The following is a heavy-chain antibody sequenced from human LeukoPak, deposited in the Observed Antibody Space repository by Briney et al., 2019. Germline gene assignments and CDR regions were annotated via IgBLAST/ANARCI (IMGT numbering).Heavy chain of an antibody. Sequence: SGGSLRLSCAASGFTFSSYSMNWVRQAPGKGLEWVSYISSSSSTIYYADSVKGRFTISRDNAKNSLYLQINSLRAEDTAVYYCASNPLLGYCSGGSCPENPYYYYGMDVWGQGTTVTVSS. J-gene: IGHJ6*02. D-gene: IGHD2-15*01. CDR2: ISSSSSTI. CDR1: GFTFSSYS. V-gene: IGHV3-48*01. CDR3: ASNPLLGYCSGGSCPENPYYYYGMDV.